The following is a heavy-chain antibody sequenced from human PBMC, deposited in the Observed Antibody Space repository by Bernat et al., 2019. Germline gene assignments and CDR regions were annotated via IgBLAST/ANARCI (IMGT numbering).Heavy chain of an antibody. CDR3: ARDPPLGPSDPDAFDI. V-gene: IGHV1-46*01. CDR1: GYTFTSYY. D-gene: IGHD3-16*01. CDR2: INPSGGST. J-gene: IGHJ3*02. Sequence: QVQLVQSGAEVKKPGASVKVSCKASGYTFTSYYMHWVRQAPGQGLEWMGIINPSGGSTSYAQKFQGRVTMTRDTSTSTVYMELSSLRSEDTAVYYCARDPPLGPSDPDAFDIWGQGTMVTVSS.